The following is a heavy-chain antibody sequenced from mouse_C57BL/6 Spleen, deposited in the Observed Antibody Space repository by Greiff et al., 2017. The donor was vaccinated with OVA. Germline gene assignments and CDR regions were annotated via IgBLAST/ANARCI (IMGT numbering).Heavy chain of an antibody. J-gene: IGHJ2*01. CDR2: INPGSGGT. Sequence: VQGVESGAELVRPGTSVKVSCKASGYAFTNYLIEWVKQRPGQGLEWIGVINPGSGGTNYNERFKGKATLTADKSSSTAYMQLSSLTSEDSAVYFCARRGDYYGSSSGCYFDYWGQGTTLTVSS. CDR1: GYAFTNYL. V-gene: IGHV1-54*01. CDR3: ARRGDYYGSSSGCYFDY. D-gene: IGHD1-1*01.